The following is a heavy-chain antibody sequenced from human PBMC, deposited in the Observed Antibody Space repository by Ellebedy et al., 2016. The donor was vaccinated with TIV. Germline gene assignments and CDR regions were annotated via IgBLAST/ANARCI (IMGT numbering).Heavy chain of an antibody. CDR2: INLSGGRT. V-gene: IGHV3-23*01. D-gene: IGHD3-10*01. Sequence: GESLKISCAASGFTFSSYTMGWVRQAPGKGLDWVSDINLSGGRTYYADSGTGRFTISRDNSKNTLYLQMSSLRAEDTAVYYCAKASSSGSAYDIWGQGTMITVSS. CDR3: AKASSSGSAYDI. CDR1: GFTFSSYT. J-gene: IGHJ3*02.